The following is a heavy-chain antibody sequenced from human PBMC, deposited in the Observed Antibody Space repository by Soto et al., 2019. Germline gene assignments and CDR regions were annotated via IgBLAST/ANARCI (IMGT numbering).Heavy chain of an antibody. J-gene: IGHJ4*02. Sequence: QVQLVQSGAEVKKPGASVRISCKASGYTFTNFYLHWVRQAPGQGLEWMGIISTRGDNTWYAQKFQGRVTMTRDTATSTVYMEVSGLRSEDTAIYYCARNDSFGERRGPNYFDYWGQGTLLTVSS. V-gene: IGHV1-46*01. CDR3: ARNDSFGERRGPNYFDY. D-gene: IGHD1-1*01. CDR1: GYTFTNFY. CDR2: ISTRGDNT.